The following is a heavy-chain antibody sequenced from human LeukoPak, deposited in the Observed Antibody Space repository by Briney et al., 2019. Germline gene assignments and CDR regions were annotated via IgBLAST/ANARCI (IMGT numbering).Heavy chain of an antibody. Sequence: GGSLRLSCAASGFTFNIYEFNWVRQAPGKGLEWLSYIDGSGNSIYYAASVKGRFPISRDNAKSSLYLQMSSLRADDTAVYYCARECLTCGGDSYDYWGQGALVTVSS. V-gene: IGHV3-48*03. CDR2: IDGSGNSI. J-gene: IGHJ4*02. CDR3: ARECLTCGGDSYDY. D-gene: IGHD2-21*01. CDR1: GFTFNIYE.